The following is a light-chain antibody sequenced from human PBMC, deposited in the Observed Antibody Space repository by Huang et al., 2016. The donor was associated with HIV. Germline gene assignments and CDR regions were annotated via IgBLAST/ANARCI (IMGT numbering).Light chain of an antibody. CDR1: QSLLHSDGTTY. Sequence: DIVMTQTPLSWSVTPGQPASISCKSSQSLLHSDGTTYLFWYLQRQGQSPQLLIYDVSSRFSGVPDRFSGSGSGTDFTLKISRVEAEDAGVYYCMQGLHLPRTFGQGTRLEIK. J-gene: IGKJ5*01. CDR3: MQGLHLPRT. CDR2: DVS. V-gene: IGKV2-29*02.